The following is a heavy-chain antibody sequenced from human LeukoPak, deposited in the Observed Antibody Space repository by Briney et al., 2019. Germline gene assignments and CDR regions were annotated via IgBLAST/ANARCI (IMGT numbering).Heavy chain of an antibody. V-gene: IGHV4-30-2*01. CDR3: ARFPTDYYDILTGYPLGAFDI. J-gene: IGHJ3*02. D-gene: IGHD3-9*01. CDR2: IYHSGST. Sequence: PSQTLSLTCTVSGGSISSGGYYWSWIRQPPGKGLEWIGYIYHSGSTYYNPSLKSRVTISVDRSKNQFSLKLSSVTAADTAVYYCARFPTDYYDILTGYPLGAFDIWGQGTMVTVSS. CDR1: GGSISSGGYY.